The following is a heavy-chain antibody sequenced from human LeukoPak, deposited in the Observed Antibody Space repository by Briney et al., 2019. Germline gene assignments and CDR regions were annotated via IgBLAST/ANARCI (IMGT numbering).Heavy chain of an antibody. V-gene: IGHV4-39*07. CDR2: IYYSGST. J-gene: IGHJ6*03. D-gene: IGHD6-13*01. CDR1: GGSISSSSYY. CDR3: ARDVPSSSWYYYYYYMDV. Sequence: PSETLSLTCTVSGGSISSSSYYWGWIRQPPGKGLEWIGSIYYSGSTYYNPSLKSRVTISVDTSKNQFSLKLSSVTAADTAVYYCARDVPSSSWYYYYYYMDVWGKGTTVTVSS.